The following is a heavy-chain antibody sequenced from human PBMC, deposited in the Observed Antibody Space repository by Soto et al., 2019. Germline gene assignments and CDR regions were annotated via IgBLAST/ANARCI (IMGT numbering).Heavy chain of an antibody. J-gene: IGHJ5*02. CDR3: ARGGAVVVPGAVDRHNWFVP. V-gene: IGHV1-69*02. CDR1: GGTFSSYS. CDR2: VIPILGMA. D-gene: IGHD2-2*01. Sequence: QVQLVQSGAEVKKPGSSVKVSCEASGGTFSSYSFSWVRQAPGQGLEWMGRVIPILGMANYAHKFQGRVTMTADKSTSTVYMQLSSLRSGDTAVYYCARGGAVVVPGAVDRHNWFVPWGQGTLVTVSS.